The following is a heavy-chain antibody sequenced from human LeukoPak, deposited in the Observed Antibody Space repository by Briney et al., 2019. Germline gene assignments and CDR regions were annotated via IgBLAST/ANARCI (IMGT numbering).Heavy chain of an antibody. CDR3: ARDPTTYYDFWSGPTWDNWFDP. CDR2: IYYSGST. V-gene: IGHV4-39*07. D-gene: IGHD3-3*01. Sequence: SETLSLTCTVSGGSISSSSYYWGWIRQPPGKGLEWIGRIYYSGSTYYNPSLKSRVTISVDTSKNQFSLKLSSVTAADTAVYYCARDPTTYYDFWSGPTWDNWFDPWGQGTLVTVSS. J-gene: IGHJ5*02. CDR1: GGSISSSSYY.